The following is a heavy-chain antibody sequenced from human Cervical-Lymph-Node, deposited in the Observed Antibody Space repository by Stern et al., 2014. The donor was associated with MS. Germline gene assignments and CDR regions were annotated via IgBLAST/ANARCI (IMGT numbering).Heavy chain of an antibody. D-gene: IGHD5-24*01. CDR3: ARERDGADY. Sequence: MQLVESGGGLVKPGGSLRLSCAASGFTFTDYYMNWIRQAPGKELEWVSYISASGSTLYVADSVKGRFTISRDNAKESVYLQMNSLRVEDTAVYYCARERDGADYWGGGPLVTVSS. V-gene: IGHV3-11*01. CDR1: GFTFTDYY. J-gene: IGHJ4*02. CDR2: ISASGSTL.